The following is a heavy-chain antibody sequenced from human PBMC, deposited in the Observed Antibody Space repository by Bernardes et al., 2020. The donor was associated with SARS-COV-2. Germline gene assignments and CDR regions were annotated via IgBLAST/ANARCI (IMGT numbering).Heavy chain of an antibody. CDR2: ISAFNGNT. J-gene: IGHJ3*02. D-gene: IGHD3-22*01. CDR1: GYSFTGYG. V-gene: IGHV1-18*01. Sequence: ASVKVSCMVSGYSFTGYGLSWVRQAPGQGLEWMGWISAFNGNTNYALKVQDRVTLTADTSTTTVYMELRSLRSDDTAMYYCARAFENYYDRSGNYYSDAFDIWGQGTMVTVSP. CDR3: ARAFENYYDRSGNYYSDAFDI.